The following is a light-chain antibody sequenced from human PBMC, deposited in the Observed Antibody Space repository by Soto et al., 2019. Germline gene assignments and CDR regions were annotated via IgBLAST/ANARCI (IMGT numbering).Light chain of an antibody. CDR1: QDISNY. CDR2: DAS. V-gene: IGKV1-33*01. Sequence: DIQKTQSPSSLSASVGDRVTITCQASQDISNYLNWYQQKPGKAPKLLIYDASNLETGVPSRFSGSGSGTDFTFTISSLQPEDIATYYCQQYDNLPTFGQGTK. J-gene: IGKJ1*01. CDR3: QQYDNLPT.